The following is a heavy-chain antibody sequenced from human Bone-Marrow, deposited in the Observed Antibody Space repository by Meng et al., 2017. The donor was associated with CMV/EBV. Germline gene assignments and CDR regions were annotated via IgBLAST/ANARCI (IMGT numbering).Heavy chain of an antibody. V-gene: IGHV3-23*01. J-gene: IGHJ4*02. D-gene: IGHD4-23*01. CDR3: AKTGGMVVTPYFDY. Sequence: GESLKISCAASGFTFSSYAMSWVRQAPGKGLEWVSAISGSGGSTYYADSVKGRFTISRDNSKNTLYLQMNSLRAEDTAVYYCAKTGGMVVTPYFDYCGQGTLVTVSS. CDR2: ISGSGGST. CDR1: GFTFSSYA.